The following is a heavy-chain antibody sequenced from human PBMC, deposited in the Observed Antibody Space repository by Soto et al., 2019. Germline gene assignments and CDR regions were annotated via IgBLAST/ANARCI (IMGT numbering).Heavy chain of an antibody. CDR3: ARGRSRAYYYDSSGYTY. Sequence: SETLSLTCAVYGGSFSGYYWSWIRQPPGKGLEWIGEINHSGSTNYNPSLKSRVTISVDTSKNQFSLKLSSVTAADTAVYYCARGRSRAYYYDSSGYTYWGQGTLVTVSS. CDR2: INHSGST. D-gene: IGHD3-22*01. J-gene: IGHJ4*02. V-gene: IGHV4-34*01. CDR1: GGSFSGYY.